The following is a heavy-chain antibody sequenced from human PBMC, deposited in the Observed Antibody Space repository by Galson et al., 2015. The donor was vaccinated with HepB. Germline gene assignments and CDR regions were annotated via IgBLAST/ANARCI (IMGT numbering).Heavy chain of an antibody. CDR2: FDPEDGET. J-gene: IGHJ6*03. CDR1: GYTLTELS. D-gene: IGHD2-2*01. Sequence: SVKVSCKVSGYTLTELSMHWVRQAPGKGLEWMGGFDPEDGETIYAQKFQGRVTMTEDTSTDTAYMELSSLRSEDTAVYYCATVARVPAAGDYYYYMDVWGKGTTVTVSS. CDR3: ATVARVPAAGDYYYYMDV. V-gene: IGHV1-24*01.